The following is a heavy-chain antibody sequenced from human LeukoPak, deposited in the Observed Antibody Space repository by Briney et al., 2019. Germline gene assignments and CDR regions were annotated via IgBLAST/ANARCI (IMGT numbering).Heavy chain of an antibody. Sequence: PGGSLRLSCAASGFTFRSYDMHWVRQATGKGLEWVSAIGTAGDTYYPGSVKGRFTISRENAKNSLYLQMNSLRAGDTAVYYCARGGYYYDSSGYYSFDYWGQGTLVTVSS. J-gene: IGHJ4*02. CDR1: GFTFRSYD. CDR2: IGTAGDT. CDR3: ARGGYYYDSSGYYSFDY. V-gene: IGHV3-13*01. D-gene: IGHD3-22*01.